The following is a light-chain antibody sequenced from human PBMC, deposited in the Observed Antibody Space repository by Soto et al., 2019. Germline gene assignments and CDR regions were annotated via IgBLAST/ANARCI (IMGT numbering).Light chain of an antibody. J-gene: IGLJ1*01. V-gene: IGLV2-14*01. CDR1: SSDFGYYDF. CDR2: EVS. CDR3: SSYSLTTSLYV. Sequence: QSALTQPASVSGSPGQSITISCTGTSSDFGYYDFVSWYQHHPGNVPKLSIYEVSYRPSGVSSRFSGSKSGNTASRTISGLQGEDEADYYCSSYSLTTSLYVFGHGTK.